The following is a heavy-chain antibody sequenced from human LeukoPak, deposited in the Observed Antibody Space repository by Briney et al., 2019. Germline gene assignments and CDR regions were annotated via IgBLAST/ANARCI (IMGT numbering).Heavy chain of an antibody. V-gene: IGHV4-34*01. CDR3: ASAPGGSSWYKSVYNWFDP. D-gene: IGHD6-13*01. J-gene: IGHJ5*02. Sequence: PSETLSLTCAVYGGSFSGYYWSWIRQPPGKGLEWIGEINHSGSTNYNPSLKSRVTISVDTSENQFSLKLSSVTAADTAVYYCASAPGGSSWYKSVYNWFDPWGQGTLVTVSS. CDR2: INHSGST. CDR1: GGSFSGYY.